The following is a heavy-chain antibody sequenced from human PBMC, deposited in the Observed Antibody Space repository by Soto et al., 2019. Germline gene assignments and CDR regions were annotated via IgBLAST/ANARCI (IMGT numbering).Heavy chain of an antibody. V-gene: IGHV3-21*06. CDR1: GFTFTRYS. CDR2: ISSTTNYI. CDR3: ARESEDLTSDFDY. J-gene: IGHJ4*02. Sequence: GGSLRLSCAASGFTFTRYSMNWVRQAPGKGLEWVSSISSTTNYIYYGDSMKGRFTISRDNAKNSLYLEMNSLRAEDTAVYYCARESEDLTSDFDYWGQGTLVTVSS.